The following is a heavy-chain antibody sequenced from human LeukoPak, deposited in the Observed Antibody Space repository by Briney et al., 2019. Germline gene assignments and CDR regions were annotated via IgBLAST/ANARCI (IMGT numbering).Heavy chain of an antibody. CDR1: GGSFSGYY. V-gene: IGHV4-34*01. J-gene: IGHJ4*02. CDR2: INHSGST. CDR3: ARAGYYSAFDY. D-gene: IGHD3-9*01. Sequence: PSETLSLTCAVYGGSFSGYYWSWIRQPPGKGLEWIGEINHSGSTNYNPSLKSRVTISVDTSKNQFSLKVSSVTAADTAVYYCARAGYYSAFDYLGQGTLVTVSS.